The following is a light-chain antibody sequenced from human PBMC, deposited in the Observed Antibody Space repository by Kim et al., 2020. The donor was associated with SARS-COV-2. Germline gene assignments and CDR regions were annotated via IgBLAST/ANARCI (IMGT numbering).Light chain of an antibody. Sequence: GKTVIIACTRSSGSIDDNYVHWYQQRPGGVPTTVIYEDDQRPSGVSDRFSGSIDNSSNSASLTISGLRTEDEADYYCQSYNRDNVIFGGGTQLTVL. CDR1: SGSIDDNY. CDR2: EDD. V-gene: IGLV6-57*03. CDR3: QSYNRDNVI. J-gene: IGLJ2*01.